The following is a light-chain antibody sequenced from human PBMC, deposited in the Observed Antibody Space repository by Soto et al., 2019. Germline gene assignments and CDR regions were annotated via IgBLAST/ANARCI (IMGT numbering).Light chain of an antibody. CDR3: SLYTSENTYV. V-gene: IGLV2-18*01. CDR1: TTDFVSYNR. CDR2: EAS. Sequence: QSALTQPPSVSGSPGQSVTISCTGTTTDFVSYNRISWYQQPPGTAPKLIIYEASNRNSGVPDRFSGSKSGNTASLTISGLQAADEADYYCSLYTSENTYVFGTRTKLTVL. J-gene: IGLJ1*01.